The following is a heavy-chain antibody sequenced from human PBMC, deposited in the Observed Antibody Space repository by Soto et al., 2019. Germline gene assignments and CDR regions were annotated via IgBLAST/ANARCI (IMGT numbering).Heavy chain of an antibody. D-gene: IGHD5-18*01. CDR1: GYSFIGYY. Sequence: GALVKVSCKASGYSFIGYYMHWVRQAPGQGLEWMGMINPSGGSTNYAQKFQGRVSMTRDTSTTTLYMELSSLRSEDTAVYYCARDVEHGAANFCLSYGMDVWGPGTTVTVSS. CDR3: ARDVEHGAANFCLSYGMDV. CDR2: INPSGGST. V-gene: IGHV1-46*01. J-gene: IGHJ6*02.